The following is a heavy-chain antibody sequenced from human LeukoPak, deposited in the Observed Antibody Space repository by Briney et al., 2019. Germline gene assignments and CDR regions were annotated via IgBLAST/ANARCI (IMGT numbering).Heavy chain of an antibody. V-gene: IGHV3-30*18. CDR1: GFTFSSYG. CDR3: AKNFQDSSGYPCFDY. D-gene: IGHD3-22*01. CDR2: ISYDGSNK. Sequence: GGSLRLSCAASGFTFSSYGMHWVRQAPGKGLEWVAVISYDGSNKYYADSVKGRFTISRDNSKNTLYLQMNSLRAEDTAVYYCAKNFQDSSGYPCFDYWGQGTLVTVSS. J-gene: IGHJ4*02.